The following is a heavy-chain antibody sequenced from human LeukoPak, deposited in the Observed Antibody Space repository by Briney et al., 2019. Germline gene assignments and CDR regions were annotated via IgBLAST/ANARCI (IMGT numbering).Heavy chain of an antibody. CDR1: GFTFSSDW. J-gene: IGHJ4*02. D-gene: IGHD5-12*01. V-gene: IGHV3-7*01. CDR3: AKGGLLVASFDY. CDR2: INPDGSEK. Sequence: GGSLRLSCAVSGFTFSSDWMIWVRQAPGKGLEWVANINPDGSEKNYVDSVRGRFTISRDNAKNSLDLQMNSLRVEDTAVYYCAKGGLLVASFDYWGQGTLVTVSS.